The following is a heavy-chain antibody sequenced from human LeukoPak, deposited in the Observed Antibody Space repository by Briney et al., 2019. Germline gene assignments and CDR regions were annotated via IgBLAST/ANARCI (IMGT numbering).Heavy chain of an antibody. CDR3: AKAFDYNGLRGEGGSFDY. CDR1: GFNISMYD. V-gene: IGHV3-13*01. Sequence: QPGGSLRLSCAASGFNISMYDIHWVRQTTKRRLEWVSGIGIPGDTYYVDAVEGRFTISRENAKNSVYLQMNSLRDGDTAVYFCAKAFDYNGLRGEGGSFDYWGQGVLVTVSS. CDR2: IGIPGDT. J-gene: IGHJ4*02. D-gene: IGHD4-11*01.